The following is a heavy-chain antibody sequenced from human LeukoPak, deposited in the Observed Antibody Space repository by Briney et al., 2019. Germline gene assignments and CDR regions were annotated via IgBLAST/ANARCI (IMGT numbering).Heavy chain of an antibody. CDR1: GFTFSSYA. Sequence: GGSLRLSCAASGFTFSSYAMSWVRQAPGKGLEWVSAISGSGGSTYYADSVKGRFTVSRDNSKNTLYLQMNSLRAEDTAVYYCAKDDEVGEDIVVVVALGMDVWGQGTTVTVSS. V-gene: IGHV3-23*01. D-gene: IGHD2-15*01. CDR2: ISGSGGST. CDR3: AKDDEVGEDIVVVVALGMDV. J-gene: IGHJ6*02.